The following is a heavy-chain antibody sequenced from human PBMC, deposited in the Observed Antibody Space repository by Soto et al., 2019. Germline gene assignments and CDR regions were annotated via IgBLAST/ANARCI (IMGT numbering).Heavy chain of an antibody. CDR3: ARDKDSSRAYYYYYYMDV. Sequence: GGSLRLSCAASGFTFSSYAMHWVRQAPGKGLEYVSAISSNGGSTYYANSVKGRFTISRDNSKNTLYLQMGSLRAEDMAVYYCARDKDSSRAYYYYYYMDVWGKGTTVTVSS. V-gene: IGHV3-64*01. D-gene: IGHD6-19*01. CDR1: GFTFSSYA. CDR2: ISSNGGST. J-gene: IGHJ6*03.